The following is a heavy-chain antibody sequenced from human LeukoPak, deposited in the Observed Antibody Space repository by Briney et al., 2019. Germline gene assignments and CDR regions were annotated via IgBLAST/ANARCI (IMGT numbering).Heavy chain of an antibody. J-gene: IGHJ4*02. Sequence: ASVKVSCTASGYTFTSYDINWVRQATGQGLEWMGWMNPNSGNTGYAQKFQGRVTMTRNTSISTAYMELSSLRSEDTAVYYCAIYGSGSYYGAVDYWGQGTLVTVSS. D-gene: IGHD3-10*01. CDR1: GYTFTSYD. CDR3: AIYGSGSYYGAVDY. V-gene: IGHV1-8*01. CDR2: MNPNSGNT.